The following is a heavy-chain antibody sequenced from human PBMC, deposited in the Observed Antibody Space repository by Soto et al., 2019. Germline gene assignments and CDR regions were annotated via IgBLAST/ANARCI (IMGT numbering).Heavy chain of an antibody. CDR2: IRPYNGDT. V-gene: IGHV1-18*04. J-gene: IGHJ4*02. D-gene: IGHD3-10*01. CDR3: ARDKGYPGEY. Sequence: QVQLVQSGAEVKKPGASVKVSCTASGYPFTSFGISWVRQAPGQGVEWMGWIRPYNGDTNSAQNLQGRVTMTTDTSTNTAYMELRSLRSEDTAVYYCARDKGYPGEYWGQGTLVTVSS. CDR1: GYPFTSFG.